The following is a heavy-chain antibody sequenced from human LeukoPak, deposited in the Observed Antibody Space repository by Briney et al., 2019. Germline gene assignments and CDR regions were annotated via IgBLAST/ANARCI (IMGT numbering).Heavy chain of an antibody. CDR1: GGSISSYY. CDR3: AQSLGSGNWIGNWFDP. J-gene: IGHJ5*02. Sequence: PSETLSLTCTVSGGSISSYYWSWIRQPPGKGLEWIGYIYYSGSTNYNPSLKSRVTISVDTSKNQFSLKLTSVTAADTAIYYCAQSLGSGNWIGNWFDPWGQGTLVTVSS. V-gene: IGHV4-59*08. D-gene: IGHD1-1*01. CDR2: IYYSGST.